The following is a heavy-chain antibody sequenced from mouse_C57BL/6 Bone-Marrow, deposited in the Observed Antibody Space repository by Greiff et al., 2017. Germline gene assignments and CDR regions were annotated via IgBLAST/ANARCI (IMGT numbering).Heavy chain of an antibody. CDR1: GYSFTGYY. CDR3: AGSDGSYRAWFAY. Sequence: EVQLQQPGPELVKPGASVKISCKASGYSFTGYYMHWVKQSPEKSLEWIGEINPSTGGTTYNQKFKAKATLTVDKSSSTAYMQLKSLTSEDSAVYYGAGSDGSYRAWFAYWGQGTLVTVSA. CDR2: INPSTGGT. V-gene: IGHV1-42*01. J-gene: IGHJ3*01. D-gene: IGHD1-1*02.